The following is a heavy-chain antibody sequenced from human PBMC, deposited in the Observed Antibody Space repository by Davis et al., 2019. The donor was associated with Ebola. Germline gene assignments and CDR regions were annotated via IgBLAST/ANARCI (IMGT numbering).Heavy chain of an antibody. V-gene: IGHV4-59*01. D-gene: IGHD6-13*01. CDR1: GGSISSYY. J-gene: IGHJ4*02. CDR2: IYYSGST. CDR3: ARTLAAAGVFDY. Sequence: PSETLSLTCTVSGGSISSYYWSWIRQPPGKGLEWIGYIYYSGSTNYNPSLKSRVTISVDTSKNQFSLKLSSVTAADTAVYYCARTLAAAGVFDYWGQGTLVTVSS.